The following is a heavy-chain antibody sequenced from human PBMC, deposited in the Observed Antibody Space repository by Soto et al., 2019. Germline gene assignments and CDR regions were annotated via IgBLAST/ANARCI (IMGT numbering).Heavy chain of an antibody. CDR2: IGSSSSYI. CDR3: AIDIRVGGYYWSVKPSYYYYGMDV. Sequence: EVQLVESGGGLVKPGGSLRLSCAASGFTFSSYSMNWVSQAPGKGLEWVSSIGSSSSYIYYTDSVKGRFTISIDNAQNSLYLQMNSLRAEDTAVYYCAIDIRVGGYYWSVKPSYYYYGMDVWGQGTTVTVSS. V-gene: IGHV3-21*01. CDR1: GFTFSSYS. J-gene: IGHJ6*02. D-gene: IGHD3-22*01.